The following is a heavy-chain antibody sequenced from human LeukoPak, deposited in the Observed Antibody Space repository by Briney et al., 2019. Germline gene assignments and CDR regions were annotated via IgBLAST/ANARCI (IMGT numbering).Heavy chain of an antibody. Sequence: SETLSLTCTVSGGSIGSYYWSWIRQPPGKGLEWIGYIYYSGSTNYNPSLKSRVTISVDTSKNQFSLKLSSVTAADTAVYYCARVDTATLDAFDIWGQGTMVTVSS. D-gene: IGHD5-18*01. CDR2: IYYSGST. J-gene: IGHJ3*02. CDR3: ARVDTATLDAFDI. CDR1: GGSIGSYY. V-gene: IGHV4-59*01.